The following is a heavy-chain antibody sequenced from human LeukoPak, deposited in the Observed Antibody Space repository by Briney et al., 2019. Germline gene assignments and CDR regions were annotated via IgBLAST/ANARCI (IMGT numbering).Heavy chain of an antibody. Sequence: PSETLSLTCAVYGGSLSGYYWSWIRQPPGKGLEWIGEINHSGSTNYNPSLKSRVTISVDTSKNQFSLKLSSVTAADTAVYYCARAGYSSSWRNYYFDYWGQGTLVTVSS. CDR2: INHSGST. CDR3: ARAGYSSSWRNYYFDY. D-gene: IGHD6-13*01. J-gene: IGHJ4*02. CDR1: GGSLSGYY. V-gene: IGHV4-34*01.